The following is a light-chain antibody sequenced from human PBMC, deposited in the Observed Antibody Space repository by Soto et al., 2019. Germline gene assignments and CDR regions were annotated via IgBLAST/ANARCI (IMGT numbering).Light chain of an antibody. J-gene: IGLJ3*02. CDR1: SSNIGSHT. Sequence: QSVLTQPPSTSGTPGQRVAISCSGTSSNIGSHTVNWYQQLPGTAPKLLIYGDDQRPSGIPDRFSGSKSGTSASLAITGLQADDEADYYCQSYDSSLSGWVFGGGTKVTVL. CDR3: QSYDSSLSGWV. V-gene: IGLV1-44*01. CDR2: GDD.